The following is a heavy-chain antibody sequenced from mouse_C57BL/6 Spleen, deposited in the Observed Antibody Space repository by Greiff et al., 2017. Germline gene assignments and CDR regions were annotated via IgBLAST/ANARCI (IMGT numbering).Heavy chain of an antibody. CDR1: GYTFTSYG. D-gene: IGHD1-1*01. CDR2: IYPGSGNT. J-gene: IGHJ4*01. Sequence: VMLVESGAELARPGASVKLSCKASGYTFTSYGISWVKQRTGQGLEWIGEIYPGSGNTYYTEKFKGKATLTADKSSSTAYLKLRSLKSEDSAVDFCAKIYGSTHYYAMDYWGKGTSVTVSS. V-gene: IGHV1-81*01. CDR3: AKIYGSTHYYAMDY.